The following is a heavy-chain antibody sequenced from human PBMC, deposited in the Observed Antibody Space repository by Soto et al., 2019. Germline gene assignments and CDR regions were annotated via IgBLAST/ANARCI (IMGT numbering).Heavy chain of an antibody. V-gene: IGHV3-30*18. J-gene: IGHJ4*02. Sequence: GGSLRLSCAASGFTFNIYGMHWVRQAPDKGLEWVALISYDGSNQYYADSVKGRFTISRDNSKNTLFLQMNSLRADDTAVYYCAKDQASGQGAFDSWGQGTLVTVSS. CDR2: ISYDGSNQ. CDR3: AKDQASGQGAFDS. CDR1: GFTFNIYG.